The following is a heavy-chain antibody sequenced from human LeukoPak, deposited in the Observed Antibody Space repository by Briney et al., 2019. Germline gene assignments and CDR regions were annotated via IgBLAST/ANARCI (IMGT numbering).Heavy chain of an antibody. J-gene: IGHJ4*02. V-gene: IGHV1-8*01. D-gene: IGHD1-26*01. Sequence: ASVKVSCKASGYTFTSYDFNWVRQAPGQGPEWIGWMNPNSGTTGYAQKFQGRVTMTRDTSISTAYMDLSSLRSEDTAVYYCARSPGVGATRYYFDYWGQGTLVTVSS. CDR3: ARSPGVGATRYYFDY. CDR2: MNPNSGTT. CDR1: GYTFTSYD.